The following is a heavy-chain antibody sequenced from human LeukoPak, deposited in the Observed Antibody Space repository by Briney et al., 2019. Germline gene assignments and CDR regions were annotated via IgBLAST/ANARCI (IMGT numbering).Heavy chain of an antibody. J-gene: IGHJ4*02. V-gene: IGHV4-34*01. CDR1: GGSFSGYY. D-gene: IGHD2-2*02. CDR3: ATFPCSSTSRYIDY. CDR2: INHSGST. Sequence: SETLSLTCAVYGGSFSGYYWSWIRQPPGKGLEWIGEINHSGSTNYNPSLKSRVTISVGTSKNQFSLKLSSVTAADTAVYYCATFPCSSTSRYIDYWGQGTQVTVSS.